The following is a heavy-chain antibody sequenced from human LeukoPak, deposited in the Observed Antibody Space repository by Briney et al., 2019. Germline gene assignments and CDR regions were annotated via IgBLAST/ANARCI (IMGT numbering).Heavy chain of an antibody. CDR2: IRSKANSYAT. D-gene: IGHD1-26*01. CDR3: AREQVGATTFDY. V-gene: IGHV3-73*01. Sequence: GGSLRLSCAASGFTFSGSAVHWVRQASGKGLEWVGRIRSKANSYATAYAASVKGRFTISRDDSKNTAYLQMNSLKTEDTAVYYCAREQVGATTFDYWGQGTLVTVSS. J-gene: IGHJ4*02. CDR1: GFTFSGSA.